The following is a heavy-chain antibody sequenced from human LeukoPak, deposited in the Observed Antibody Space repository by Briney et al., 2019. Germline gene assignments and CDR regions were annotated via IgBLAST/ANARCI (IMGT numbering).Heavy chain of an antibody. CDR1: GFTFSNFD. Sequence: PGGSLRLSCAASGFTFSNFDMHWVRQAPGKGLEWVAFIRYDGGEKYFLDSVKGRFTISRDNSNNILYLQMYRLAPEDTAVYYCGKNRLGQTYADSFEIWGQGTVVSVSS. V-gene: IGHV3-30*02. D-gene: IGHD2/OR15-2a*01. CDR2: IRYDGGEK. J-gene: IGHJ3*02. CDR3: GKNRLGQTYADSFEI.